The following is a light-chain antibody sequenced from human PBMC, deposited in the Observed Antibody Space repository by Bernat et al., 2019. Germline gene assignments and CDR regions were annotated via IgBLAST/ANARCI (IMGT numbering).Light chain of an antibody. CDR3: QVWDSSSEHPV. CDR2: DDT. V-gene: IGLV3-21*03. J-gene: IGLJ3*02. CDR1: NIGSKS. Sequence: SYVLTQPPSVPVAPGKTARITCGGHNIGSKSVHWYQQKPGQAPVLVVYDDTARPSGIPERVSGSNSGQTATLTISRVEAGDEADYYCQVWDSSSEHPVFGGGTKLPVL.